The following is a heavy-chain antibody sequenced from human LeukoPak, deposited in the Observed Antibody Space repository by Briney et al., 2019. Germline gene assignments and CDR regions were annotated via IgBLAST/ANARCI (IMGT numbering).Heavy chain of an antibody. V-gene: IGHV4-59*01. D-gene: IGHD6-19*01. CDR3: AREGHPYSSGWFGEVYYFDY. Sequence: SETLSLTCTVSGGSISSYYWSWIRQPPGKGLEWIGYIYYSGSTNYNPSLKSRVTISVDTSKNQFSLKLSSVTAADTAVYYCAREGHPYSSGWFGEVYYFDYWGQGTLVTVSS. J-gene: IGHJ4*02. CDR1: GGSISSYY. CDR2: IYYSGST.